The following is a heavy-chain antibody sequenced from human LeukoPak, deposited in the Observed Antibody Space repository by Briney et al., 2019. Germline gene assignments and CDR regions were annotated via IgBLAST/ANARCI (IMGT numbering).Heavy chain of an antibody. J-gene: IGHJ4*02. Sequence: KPGGSLRLSCAGSGFTFSSYTMNWVRQAPGRGLEWVSSISSSSSSMYYADSVKGRFTISRDNAKNSLYLQMNSLRAEDTALYYCAKDAEAYYYDTSGWNGPGFDYWGQGTLVTVSS. CDR1: GFTFSSYT. CDR3: AKDAEAYYYDTSGWNGPGFDY. D-gene: IGHD3-22*01. V-gene: IGHV3-21*04. CDR2: ISSSSSSM.